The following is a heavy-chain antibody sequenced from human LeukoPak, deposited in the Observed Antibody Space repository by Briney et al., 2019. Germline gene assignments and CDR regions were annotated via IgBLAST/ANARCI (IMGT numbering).Heavy chain of an antibody. D-gene: IGHD5-18*01. J-gene: IGHJ5*02. CDR3: ARYGYRYAGNWFDP. CDR1: GGSISSGGYY. Sequence: SETLSLTCTVSGGSISSGGYYWSWIRQHPGKGLEWIGYIYYSGSTNYNPSLKSRVTISVDTSKNQFSLKLTSVTAADTAVYYCARYGYRYAGNWFDPWGRGTLVTVSS. V-gene: IGHV4-61*08. CDR2: IYYSGST.